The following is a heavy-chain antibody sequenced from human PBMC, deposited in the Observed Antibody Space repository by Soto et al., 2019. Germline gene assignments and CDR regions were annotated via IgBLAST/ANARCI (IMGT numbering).Heavy chain of an antibody. CDR2: IYSSGST. CDR1: GGSISSSSYY. Sequence: QLQLQESGPGLVKPSETLSLTCTVSGGSISSSSYYWGWIRQSPGKGLEWIESIYSSGSTYYNPSLKGRVTISVDTSKNEFSLKLSSVTAADTAVYYCARYGYYGNFDYWGQGTLVTVSS. V-gene: IGHV4-39*01. D-gene: IGHD4-17*01. CDR3: ARYGYYGNFDY. J-gene: IGHJ4*02.